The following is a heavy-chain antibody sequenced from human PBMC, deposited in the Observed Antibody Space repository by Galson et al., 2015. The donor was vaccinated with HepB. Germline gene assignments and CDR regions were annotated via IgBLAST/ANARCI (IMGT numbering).Heavy chain of an antibody. CDR2: ISGSGVST. CDR3: AKRGFSYGLTSGSYDF. CDR1: GFTFSNYA. Sequence: SLRLSCAASGFTFSNYAMSWVRQAPGKGLEWVSVISGSGVSTYYADSVKGRFTIFRDNSKNTLYVQMNSLRAEDTAVYYCAKRGFSYGLTSGSYDFWGQGTLVTVSS. J-gene: IGHJ4*02. V-gene: IGHV3-23*01. D-gene: IGHD5-18*01.